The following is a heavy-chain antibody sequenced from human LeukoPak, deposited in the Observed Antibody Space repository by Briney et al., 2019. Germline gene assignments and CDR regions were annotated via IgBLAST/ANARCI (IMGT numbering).Heavy chain of an antibody. J-gene: IGHJ6*02. D-gene: IGHD6-19*01. V-gene: IGHV3-15*01. Sequence: GGSLRLSCAASGFTFTNAWMSWVRQAPGKGLEWVGRIKSKTDGGTTDYAAPVKGRFTISRDDSKNTLYLQMNSLKTEDTAVYYCTTTVAGRHYYYYGMDVWGQGTTVTVSS. CDR2: IKSKTDGGTT. CDR1: GFTFTNAW. CDR3: TTTVAGRHYYYYGMDV.